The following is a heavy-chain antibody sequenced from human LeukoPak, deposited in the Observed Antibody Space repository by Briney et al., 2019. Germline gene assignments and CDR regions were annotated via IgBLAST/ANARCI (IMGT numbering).Heavy chain of an antibody. CDR2: INHSGST. D-gene: IGHD6-19*01. V-gene: IGHV4-34*01. CDR3: ARSEYSSGWYY. CDR1: GGSFSGYY. J-gene: IGHJ4*02. Sequence: PSETLSLTCAVYGGSFSGYYWSWIRQPPGKGREWVGEINHSGSTNYNPSLKSRVTISVDTSKNQFSLKLSSVTAADTAVYYCARSEYSSGWYYWGQGTLVTVSS.